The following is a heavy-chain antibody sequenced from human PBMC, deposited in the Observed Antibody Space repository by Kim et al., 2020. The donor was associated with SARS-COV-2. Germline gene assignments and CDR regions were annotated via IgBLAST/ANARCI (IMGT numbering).Heavy chain of an antibody. J-gene: IGHJ6*02. D-gene: IGHD6-19*01. V-gene: IGHV4-4*02. CDR1: GGSISSSNW. Sequence: SETLSLTCPVSGGSISSSNWWSWVRQPPGKGLEWIGEIYHSGSTYYNPSLKSRVTISVDKSKNQFSLKLSSVTAADTAVYYCARVDSSGWYGHYYYGMDVWGQGTTVTVSS. CDR3: ARVDSSGWYGHYYYGMDV. CDR2: IYHSGST.